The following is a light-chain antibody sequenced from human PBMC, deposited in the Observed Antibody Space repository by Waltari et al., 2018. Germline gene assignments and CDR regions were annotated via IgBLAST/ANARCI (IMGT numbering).Light chain of an antibody. CDR3: MQVLQAPFI. V-gene: IGKV2-28*01. J-gene: IGKJ3*01. CDR2: LAS. CDR1: HSLVYTNGYNY. Sequence: DMVMTQSPRSLTVTPGEPASISCKSSHSLVYTNGYNYLGLYIKKPWQSPQLLIYLASNRASGVPDRFSGSASGTEFTLNIRRVEPEDVGVYYCMQVLQAPFIFGPGTKVDIK.